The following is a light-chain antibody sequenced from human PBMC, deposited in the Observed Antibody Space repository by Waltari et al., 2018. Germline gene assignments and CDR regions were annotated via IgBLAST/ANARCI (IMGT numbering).Light chain of an antibody. CDR2: KDS. CDR1: ALSKQY. V-gene: IGLV3-25*03. J-gene: IGLJ2*01. CDR3: QSADSSGTYVV. Sequence: SYELTQPPSVSVSPGQTARITCFAAALSKQYGYWYQQKPGQAPVVVIYKDSERPSGIPERFSGSSSGATVTLTISGVQAEDEADYYCQSADSSGTYVVFGGGTKLTVL.